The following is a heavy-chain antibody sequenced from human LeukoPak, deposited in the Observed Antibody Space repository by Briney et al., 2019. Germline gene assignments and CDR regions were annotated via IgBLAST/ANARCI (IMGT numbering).Heavy chain of an antibody. D-gene: IGHD3-22*01. Sequence: GGSLRLSCAASGFTFSSYAMSWVRQAPGKGLEWVANIKQDGSEKYYVDSVKGRFTISRDNAKNSLYLQMNSLRAEDTAVYYCARDSSGYVDAFDIWGQGTMVTVSS. J-gene: IGHJ3*02. V-gene: IGHV3-7*01. CDR3: ARDSSGYVDAFDI. CDR1: GFTFSSYA. CDR2: IKQDGSEK.